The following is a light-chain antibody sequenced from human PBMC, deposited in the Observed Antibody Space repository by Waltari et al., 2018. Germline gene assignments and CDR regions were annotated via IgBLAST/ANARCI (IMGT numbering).Light chain of an antibody. V-gene: IGKV4-1*01. J-gene: IGKJ1*01. CDR1: RSILSSANNKNY. CDR3: QEYYTIPPWA. Sequence: DIVMTQSPDSLAMSLGERATINCRSSRSILSSANNKNYLGWYQKKPGQPPKVLFYWASTRQSGGPGRFSASGSGTDFSVTISSLQAEDGAVYYCQEYYTIPPWAFGQGTKVEIK. CDR2: WAS.